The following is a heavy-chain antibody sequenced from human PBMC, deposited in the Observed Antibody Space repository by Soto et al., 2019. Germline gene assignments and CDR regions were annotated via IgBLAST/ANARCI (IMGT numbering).Heavy chain of an antibody. D-gene: IGHD3-10*01. J-gene: IGHJ3*02. CDR1: GFMFSGFG. CDR3: ANPSGYYFGLGGHDEASDM. V-gene: IGHV3-30*18. Sequence: QVQLVESGGGAVQPGRSLRLSCAASGFMFSGFGMHWVRQAPGKGLQWVAGISKDGSGKYYVDSVKGRFTISRDNSRKTLYLQMNSLRAEDTAVYFCANPSGYYFGLGGHDEASDMWGQGTVVTVFS. CDR2: ISKDGSGK.